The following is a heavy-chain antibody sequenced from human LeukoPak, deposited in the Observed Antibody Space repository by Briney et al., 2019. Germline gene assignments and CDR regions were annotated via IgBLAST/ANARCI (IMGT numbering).Heavy chain of an antibody. CDR1: GGSISSYY. CDR3: ARRSLGAAAGYYYYCYMDV. Sequence: SETLSLTCTVSGGSISSYYWSWIRQPPGKGLEWIGYIYTSGSTNYNPSLKSRVTISVDTSKNQFSLKLSSVTAADTAVYYCARRSLGAAAGYYYYCYMDVWGKGTTVTVSS. J-gene: IGHJ6*03. CDR2: IYTSGST. D-gene: IGHD6-13*01. V-gene: IGHV4-4*09.